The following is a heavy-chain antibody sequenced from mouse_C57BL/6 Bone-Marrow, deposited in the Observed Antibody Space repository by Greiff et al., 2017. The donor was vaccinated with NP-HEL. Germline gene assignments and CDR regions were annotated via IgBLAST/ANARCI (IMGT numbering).Heavy chain of an antibody. CDR2: ILPGRGST. D-gene: IGHD2-2*01. CDR1: GYTFTGYW. J-gene: IGHJ4*01. V-gene: IGHV1-9*01. CDR3: ARFPSTYGYVSYAMDY. Sequence: QVQLQQSGAELMKPGASVKLSCKATGYTFTGYWIEWVKQRPGHGLEWIGEILPGRGSTNYNEKFKGKATFTADPSSNTAYMQLSSLTTEDSAIYYCARFPSTYGYVSYAMDYWGQGTSVTVSS.